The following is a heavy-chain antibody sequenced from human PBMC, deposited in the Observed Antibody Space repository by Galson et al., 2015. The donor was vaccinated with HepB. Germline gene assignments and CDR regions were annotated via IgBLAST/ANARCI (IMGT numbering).Heavy chain of an antibody. J-gene: IGHJ4*02. CDR1: GFTFSSYA. Sequence: SLRLSCAASGFTFSSYAMHWVRQAPGKGLEWVSGISWNSGSIGYADSVEGRFTISRDNAKNSLYLQMNSLRAEDTALYYCAKDTLDCSGGSCYSGGLDYWGQGTLVTVSS. V-gene: IGHV3-9*01. CDR3: AKDTLDCSGGSCYSGGLDY. CDR2: ISWNSGSI. D-gene: IGHD2-15*01.